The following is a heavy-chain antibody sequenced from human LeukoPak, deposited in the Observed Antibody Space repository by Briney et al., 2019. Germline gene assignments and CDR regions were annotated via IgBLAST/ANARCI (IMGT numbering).Heavy chain of an antibody. D-gene: IGHD1-26*01. CDR2: INHSGST. CDR3: ARQGYPGNYFDY. V-gene: IGHV4-34*01. CDR1: GGSFSGYY. Sequence: SETLSLTCAVYGGSFSGYYWSWIRQPPGKGLEWIGEINHSGSTNYNPSLKSRVTISVDTSKNQFSLKLSSVTAADTAVYYCARQGYPGNYFDYWGQGTLVTVSS. J-gene: IGHJ4*02.